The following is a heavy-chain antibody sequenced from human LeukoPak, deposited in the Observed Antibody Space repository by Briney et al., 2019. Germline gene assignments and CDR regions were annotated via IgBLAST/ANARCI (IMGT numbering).Heavy chain of an antibody. Sequence: PGGSLRLSCAASGFTFENSAMHWVRQAPGKGLEWVSGISWNSGDLIYADSVKGQFAISRDNAKNSLYLQMNSLRLEDMALYYCARRSGDRAFDIWGQGTMVTVSP. V-gene: IGHV3-9*03. CDR3: ARRSGDRAFDI. J-gene: IGHJ3*02. CDR1: GFTFENSA. CDR2: ISWNSGDL. D-gene: IGHD3-10*01.